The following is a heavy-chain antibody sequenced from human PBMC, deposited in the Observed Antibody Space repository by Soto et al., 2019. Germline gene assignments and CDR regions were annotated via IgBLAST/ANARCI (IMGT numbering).Heavy chain of an antibody. CDR3: ATGGPAASVPDY. Sequence: ASVKVSCKVSGYTLTELSMHWVRQAPGKGLEWMGGFDPEDGETIYAQKFQGRVTMTEDTSTDTAYMELSSLRSEDTAVYYCATGGPAASVPDYWGQGTLVTVSS. D-gene: IGHD2-2*01. CDR1: GYTLTELS. V-gene: IGHV1-24*01. J-gene: IGHJ4*02. CDR2: FDPEDGET.